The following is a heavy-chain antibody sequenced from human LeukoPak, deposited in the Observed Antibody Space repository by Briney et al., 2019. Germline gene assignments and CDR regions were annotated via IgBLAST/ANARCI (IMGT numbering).Heavy chain of an antibody. Sequence: GGSLRLSCAASGFTFSSYAMSWVRQAPGKGLEWVSAISGSGGSTYYADSVKGRFTISRDNSRNTLYLQLNSLRAEDTAVYYCARAAAAPISSFDYSGQGTLVTVSS. V-gene: IGHV3-23*01. CDR2: ISGSGGST. CDR1: GFTFSSYA. J-gene: IGHJ4*02. D-gene: IGHD6-13*01. CDR3: ARAAAAPISSFDY.